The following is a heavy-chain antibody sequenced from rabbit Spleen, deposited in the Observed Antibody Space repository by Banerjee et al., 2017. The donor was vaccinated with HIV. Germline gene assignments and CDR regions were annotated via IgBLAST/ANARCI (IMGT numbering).Heavy chain of an antibody. Sequence: QEQLVESGGDLVKPGASLTLTCTASGFSFSSGYYMNWVRQAPGKGLEWIGYIDPVFGITYYASWVNGRFSISRENAQNTVFLQMTSLTAADTATYFCARDGAGGSYFALWGPGTLVTVS. CDR1: GFSFSSGYY. CDR3: ARDGAGGSYFAL. J-gene: IGHJ4*01. V-gene: IGHV1S45*01. CDR2: IDPVFGIT. D-gene: IGHD8-1*01.